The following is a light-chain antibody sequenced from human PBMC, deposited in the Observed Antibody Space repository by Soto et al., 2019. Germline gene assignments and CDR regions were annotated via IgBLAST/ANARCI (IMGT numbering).Light chain of an antibody. J-gene: IGLJ1*01. Sequence: QSVLSQPASVSGSPGHSIAIFCTGTSSDVGGYSYVSWYQQQPGKAPKLMISDVSNRPSGVSDRFSGSKSGNTASLTISGLQAEDEADYYCASYTTSSTYVLGTGTKVTV. CDR2: DVS. CDR3: ASYTTSSTYV. CDR1: SSDVGGYSY. V-gene: IGLV2-14*01.